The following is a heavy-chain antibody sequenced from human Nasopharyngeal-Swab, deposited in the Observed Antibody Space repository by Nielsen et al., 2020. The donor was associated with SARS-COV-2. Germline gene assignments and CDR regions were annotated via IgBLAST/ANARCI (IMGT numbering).Heavy chain of an antibody. V-gene: IGHV4-31*02. Sequence: WIRQPPGKCLEWIGYIYYSGSTYYNPSLKSRVTISVDTSKNQFSLKLSSVTAADTAVYYCARGGAARPGFDYWGQGTLVTVSS. CDR2: IYYSGST. J-gene: IGHJ4*02. D-gene: IGHD6-6*01. CDR3: ARGGAARPGFDY.